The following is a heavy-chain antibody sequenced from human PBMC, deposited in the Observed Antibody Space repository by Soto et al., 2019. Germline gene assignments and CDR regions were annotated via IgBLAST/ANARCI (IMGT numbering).Heavy chain of an antibody. CDR3: VRAGGYYGSGSYPNYYYYGMDV. V-gene: IGHV5-10-1*01. D-gene: IGHD3-10*01. CDR1: GCSFTSYW. J-gene: IGHJ6*02. Sequence: PGESLKISCKGSGCSFTSYWISWVRQMPGKGLEWMGRIDPSDSYTNYSPSFQGHVTISADKSISTAYLQWSSLKASETAMYYCVRAGGYYGSGSYPNYYYYGMDVWGQGTTVTVSS. CDR2: IDPSDSYT.